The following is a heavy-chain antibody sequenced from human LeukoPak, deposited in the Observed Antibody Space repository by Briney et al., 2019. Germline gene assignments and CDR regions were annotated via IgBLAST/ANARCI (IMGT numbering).Heavy chain of an antibody. V-gene: IGHV3-30*18. D-gene: IGHD1-14*01. J-gene: IGHJ6*03. Sequence: PGGSLRLSCAASGFTFSSYGMHWVRQAPGKGLEWVAVISYDGSNKYYADSVKGRFTISRDNSKNTLYLQMNSLRAEDTAVYYCAKVGPEYYYYMAVWGKGTTVTVSS. CDR2: ISYDGSNK. CDR1: GFTFSSYG. CDR3: AKVGPEYYYYMAV.